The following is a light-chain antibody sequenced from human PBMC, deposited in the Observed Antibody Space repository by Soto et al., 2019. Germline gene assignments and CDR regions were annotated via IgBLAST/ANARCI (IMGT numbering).Light chain of an antibody. V-gene: IGLV2-23*02. CDR1: SSDVGSYNF. Sequence: QSALTQPASVSGSPGQSITISCTGTSSDVGSYNFVSWYQHHPGKAPKLMIYEVNKRPSGVSDRFSGSKSGNTASLTISGVQAEDEADYYCCSYAGSSTWVFGGGTKLTVL. CDR3: CSYAGSSTWV. CDR2: EVN. J-gene: IGLJ3*02.